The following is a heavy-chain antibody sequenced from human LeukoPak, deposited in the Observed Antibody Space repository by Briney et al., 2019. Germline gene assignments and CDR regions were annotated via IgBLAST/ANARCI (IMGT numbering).Heavy chain of an antibody. CDR1: GHSFTGYW. V-gene: IGHV5-51*01. Sequence: GESLKISCKGSGHSFTGYWIGWVRQMPGKGLEWMGIIYPGDSDTRYSPSFQGQVTISADKSISTAYLQWSSLKASDTAMYYCARRAEGSSWYYAFDIWGQGTMVTVSS. D-gene: IGHD6-13*01. CDR3: ARRAEGSSWYYAFDI. J-gene: IGHJ3*02. CDR2: IYPGDSDT.